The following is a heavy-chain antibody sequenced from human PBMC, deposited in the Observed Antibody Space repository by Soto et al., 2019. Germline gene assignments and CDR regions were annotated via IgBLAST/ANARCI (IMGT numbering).Heavy chain of an antibody. CDR3: AGVPDY. CDR1: GGSISSGGYS. CDR2: MYHSGGT. Sequence: SETLSLTCAVSGGSISSGGYSWSWIRQPPGKGLEWIGYMYHSGGTYYNPSLKSRVTISIDRSKNQFSLKLSSVTAADTAVYYCAGVPDYWGQGTLVTVSS. D-gene: IGHD2-2*01. J-gene: IGHJ4*02. V-gene: IGHV4-30-2*01.